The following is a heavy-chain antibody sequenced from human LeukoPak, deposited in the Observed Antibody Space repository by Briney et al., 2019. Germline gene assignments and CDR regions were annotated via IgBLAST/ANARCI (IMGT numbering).Heavy chain of an antibody. V-gene: IGHV4-39*07. CDR1: GGSISSGSYY. J-gene: IGHJ4*02. CDR2: IYYSGST. D-gene: IGHD5-18*01. CDR3: ARAGSNGYYFDY. Sequence: SGTLSLTCAVSGGSISSGSYYWGWIRQPPGKGLEWIGNIYYSGSTYYNPSLKSRVTISVDTSKSQFSLKLSSVTAADTAAYYCARAGSNGYYFDYWGQGNLVTVSP.